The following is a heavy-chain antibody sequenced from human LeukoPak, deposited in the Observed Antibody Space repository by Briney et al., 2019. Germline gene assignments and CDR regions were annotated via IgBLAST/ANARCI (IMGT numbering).Heavy chain of an antibody. Sequence: GGSLRLSCAASGFTFSSYAMHWVRQAPGKGLEWVAVISYNGSNKYYADSVKGRFTISRDNSKNTLYLQMNSLRAEDTAVYYCARRGSSGWTQYYFDYWGQGTLVTVSS. V-gene: IGHV3-30*04. D-gene: IGHD6-19*01. CDR3: ARRGSSGWTQYYFDY. J-gene: IGHJ4*02. CDR1: GFTFSSYA. CDR2: ISYNGSNK.